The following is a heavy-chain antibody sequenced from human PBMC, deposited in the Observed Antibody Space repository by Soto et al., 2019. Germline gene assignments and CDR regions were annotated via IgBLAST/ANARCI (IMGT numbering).Heavy chain of an antibody. CDR3: ARDXTNYYDSSGHLYNWFDP. CDR2: INAGNGNT. CDR1: GYTFTSYA. D-gene: IGHD3-22*01. Sequence: ASVKVSCKVSGYTFTSYAMHWVRQAPGQRLEWMGWINAGNGNTKYSQKFQGRVTITRDTSASTAYMELSSLRSEDTAVYYCARDXTNYYDSSGHLYNWFDPWGQGTLVTVSS. J-gene: IGHJ5*02. V-gene: IGHV1-3*01.